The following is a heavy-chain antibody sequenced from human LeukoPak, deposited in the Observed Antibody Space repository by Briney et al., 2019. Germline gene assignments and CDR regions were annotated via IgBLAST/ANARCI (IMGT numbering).Heavy chain of an antibody. CDR2: IYSGGST. J-gene: IGHJ4*02. D-gene: IGHD5-18*01. CDR1: GFTVSSNY. V-gene: IGHV3-66*01. Sequence: GGSLRLSCAASGFTVSSNYMSWVRQAPGKGLEWVSVIYSGGSTYYADSVKGRFTISRDNSKNTLYLQMNSLRAEDTAVYYCARDISYGHDYFGYWGQGTLVTVSS. CDR3: ARDISYGHDYFGY.